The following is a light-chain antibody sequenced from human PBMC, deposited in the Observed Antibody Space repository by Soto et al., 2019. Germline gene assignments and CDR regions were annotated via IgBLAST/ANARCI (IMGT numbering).Light chain of an antibody. V-gene: IGKV3-20*01. CDR3: QQYGGSPYT. CDR2: GVS. Sequence: EIVLTQSPCPLSLYPRERATLXXRASQTINSGLAWYQHKRGQAPRXLIYGVSVRAIGIPDRFGGSGSGTDFTLTSSRLEPEDFAVYFCQQYGGSPYTFGQGTKVEIK. J-gene: IGKJ2*01. CDR1: QTINSG.